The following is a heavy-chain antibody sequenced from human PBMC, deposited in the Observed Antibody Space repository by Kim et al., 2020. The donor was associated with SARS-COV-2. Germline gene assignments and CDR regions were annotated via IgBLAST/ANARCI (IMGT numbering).Heavy chain of an antibody. Sequence: GGSLRLSCAASGFTFSSYAMHWVRQAPGKGLEWVSGISYDGSNKYYVDSVKGRFTISRDNSKNTLYLQMNSLRAEDTAVYYCARERYYYDSSGYYRYWGQGTLVTVSS. CDR2: ISYDGSNK. D-gene: IGHD3-22*01. CDR1: GFTFSSYA. V-gene: IGHV3-30*04. J-gene: IGHJ4*02. CDR3: ARERYYYDSSGYYRY.